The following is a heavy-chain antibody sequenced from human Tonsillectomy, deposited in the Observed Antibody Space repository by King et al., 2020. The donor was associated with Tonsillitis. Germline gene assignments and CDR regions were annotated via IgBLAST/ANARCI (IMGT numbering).Heavy chain of an antibody. J-gene: IGHJ3*02. CDR3: ATDYGVGTDRAFDI. V-gene: IGHV1-24*01. D-gene: IGHD1-26*01. CDR2: FDPEDGET. Sequence: QLVQSGAEVKKPGASVKVSCKVSGYTFTELSMHWVRQAPGKGLEWMGGFDPEDGETIYAQKFQGRVTMTEDTSTDTAYMELSSLRSEDTAVYYCATDYGVGTDRAFDIWGQGTMVTVSS. CDR1: GYTFTELS.